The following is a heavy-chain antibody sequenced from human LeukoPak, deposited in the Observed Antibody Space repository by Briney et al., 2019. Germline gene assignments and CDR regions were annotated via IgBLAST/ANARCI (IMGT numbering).Heavy chain of an antibody. J-gene: IGHJ4*02. V-gene: IGHV4-34*01. Sequence: TPSETLSLTCSVSGDSIRSYYWSWIRQPPGKGLEWIGEINHSGSTNYNPSLKSRVTISVDTSKNQFSLKLSSVTAADTAVYYCARAGGRISEWLVVGPWYYFDYWGQGTLVTVSS. D-gene: IGHD6-19*01. CDR1: GDSIRSYY. CDR3: ARAGGRISEWLVVGPWYYFDY. CDR2: INHSGST.